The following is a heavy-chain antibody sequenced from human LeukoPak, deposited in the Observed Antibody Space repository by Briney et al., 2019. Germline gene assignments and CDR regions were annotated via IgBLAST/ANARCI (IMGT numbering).Heavy chain of an antibody. Sequence: PGGSLRLSCAASGFTFSSYVMHWVRQAPGKGLEWVAIISYDGSNEYYADSVKGRFTISRDNSKNTLYLQMNSLRAADTAVYYCAKSGGYGLIDYWGQGTLVTVSS. CDR1: GFTFSSYV. CDR2: ISYDGSNE. J-gene: IGHJ4*01. D-gene: IGHD6-25*01. CDR3: AKSGGYGLIDY. V-gene: IGHV3-30*04.